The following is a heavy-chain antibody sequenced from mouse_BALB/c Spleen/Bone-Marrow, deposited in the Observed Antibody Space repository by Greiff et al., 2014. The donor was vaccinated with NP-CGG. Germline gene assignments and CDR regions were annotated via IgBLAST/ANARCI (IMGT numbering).Heavy chain of an antibody. CDR1: GYTFTSYY. CDR2: IYPGNVNT. Sequence: QVQLQQSGPELVKPGASVRISCKASGYTFTSYYIHWVKQRPGQGLEWIGWIYPGNVNTEYNEKFKDKATLTADKSSSTAYMQLSSLTSEDSAVYFCARDTMDYWGQGTSVTVSS. V-gene: IGHV1S56*01. CDR3: ARDTMDY. J-gene: IGHJ4*01.